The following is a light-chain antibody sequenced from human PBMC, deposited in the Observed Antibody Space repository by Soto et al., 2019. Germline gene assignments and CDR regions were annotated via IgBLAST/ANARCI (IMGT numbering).Light chain of an antibody. CDR2: GAS. CDR3: QQYAASPRT. CDR1: QSVSSNY. J-gene: IGKJ1*01. V-gene: IGKV3-20*01. Sequence: EIVLTQSPGTLSLSPRERATLSCRARQSVSSNYVAWYQHKVGQAPRLLIYGASNRAPGIPDRFSGSGSGTDFTLTISRLEPEDFALYYCQQYAASPRTFGQGTQVEV.